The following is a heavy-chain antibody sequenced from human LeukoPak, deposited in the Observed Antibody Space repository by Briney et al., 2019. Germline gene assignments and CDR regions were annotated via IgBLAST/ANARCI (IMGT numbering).Heavy chain of an antibody. CDR2: ISAYNGDT. J-gene: IGHJ4*02. Sequence: GASVKVSCKASGYTFTNYGISWVRQAPGQGLEWMGWISAYNGDTKSAQKVQGRVTMTIDTSTSTAYMELRSLRSDDTAVYYGARVGAQHLDYYFDHWGQGTLVTVSS. D-gene: IGHD6-13*01. CDR1: GYTFTNYG. CDR3: ARVGAQHLDYYFDH. V-gene: IGHV1-18*01.